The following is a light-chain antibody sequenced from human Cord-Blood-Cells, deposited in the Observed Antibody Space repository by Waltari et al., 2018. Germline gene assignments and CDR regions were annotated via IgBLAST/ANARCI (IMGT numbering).Light chain of an antibody. CDR2: DVS. J-gene: IGLJ1*01. Sequence: QSALTQPRSVSGSPAQSVTISCTGTRSDVGRYNYVSWYQQHPGKAPKLMIYDVSKRPSGVPDRFSGSKSGNTASLTISGLQAEDEADYYCCSYAGSYTYVFGTGTKVTVL. CDR1: RSDVGRYNY. CDR3: CSYAGSYTYV. V-gene: IGLV2-11*01.